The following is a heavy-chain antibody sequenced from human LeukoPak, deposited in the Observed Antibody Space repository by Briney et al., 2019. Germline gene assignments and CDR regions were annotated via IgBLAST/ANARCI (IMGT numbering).Heavy chain of an antibody. D-gene: IGHD3-22*01. CDR2: IYYSGST. Sequence: PSQTLSLTCTVSGGSISSGDYYWGWIRQPPGKGLEWIGSIYYSGSTYYNPSLKSRVTISVDTSKNQFSLKLSSVTAADTAVYYCARGGAHDSSGYYSDWGQGTLVTVSS. J-gene: IGHJ4*02. V-gene: IGHV4-39*07. CDR1: GGSISSGDYY. CDR3: ARGGAHDSSGYYSD.